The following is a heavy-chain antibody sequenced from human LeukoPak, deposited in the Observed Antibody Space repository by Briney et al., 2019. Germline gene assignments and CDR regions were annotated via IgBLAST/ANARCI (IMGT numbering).Heavy chain of an antibody. D-gene: IGHD6-19*01. CDR1: GGSISSGDCY. V-gene: IGHV4-30-4*08. J-gene: IGHJ6*03. Sequence: SETLSLTGTVSGGSISSGDCYWSWIRRPPGKGLEWIVYIYYSGSTYYNPSLKSRVTISVDTTKNQFSLKLSSVTAAHPAVYYCARAGSGWYDYYYYHMVVWGKGTPVTVSS. CDR3: ARAGSGWYDYYYYHMVV. CDR2: IYYSGST.